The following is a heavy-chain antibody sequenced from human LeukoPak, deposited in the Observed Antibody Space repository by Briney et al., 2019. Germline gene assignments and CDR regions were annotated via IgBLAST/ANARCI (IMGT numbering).Heavy chain of an antibody. CDR1: GFTFSSYG. J-gene: IGHJ6*02. Sequence: PGGSLRLSCAASGFTFSSYGMHWVRQAPGKGLEWVAVISYDGSNKYYADSVKGRFTISRDNPKNTLYLQMNSLRAEDTAVYYCAKDSYGMDVWGQGTTVTVSS. CDR3: AKDSYGMDV. V-gene: IGHV3-30*18. CDR2: ISYDGSNK.